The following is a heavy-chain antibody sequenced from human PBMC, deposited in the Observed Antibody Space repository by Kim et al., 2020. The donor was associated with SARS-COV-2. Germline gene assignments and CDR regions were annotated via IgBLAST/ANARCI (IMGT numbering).Heavy chain of an antibody. Sequence: GGSLRLSCSGSGFTFSSSWMTWVRQAPGEGLEWVGNINRDGSGQNYVGSVRGRFTISRDNTRNSLYLHMESLRGEDTAVYYCTTKNYWGQGTLVTVSS. CDR3: TTKNY. J-gene: IGHJ4*02. CDR2: INRDGSGQ. CDR1: GFTFSSSW. V-gene: IGHV3-7*01.